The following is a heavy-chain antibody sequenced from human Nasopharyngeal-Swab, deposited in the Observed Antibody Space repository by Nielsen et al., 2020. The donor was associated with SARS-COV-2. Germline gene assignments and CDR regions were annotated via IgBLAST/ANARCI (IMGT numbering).Heavy chain of an antibody. CDR2: IYHGGST. V-gene: IGHV4-38-2*02. D-gene: IGHD5-18*01. J-gene: IGHJ5*02. CDR1: GYSISSGYY. Sequence: GSLRLSCTVSGYSISSGYYWAWIRQPPGKGLEWIGSIYHGGSTYYTPSLESRVTISVDTSNNHFSLKLTSVTAADTAVYYCARELSNTPKYNWFDPWGQGTLVTVSS. CDR3: ARELSNTPKYNWFDP.